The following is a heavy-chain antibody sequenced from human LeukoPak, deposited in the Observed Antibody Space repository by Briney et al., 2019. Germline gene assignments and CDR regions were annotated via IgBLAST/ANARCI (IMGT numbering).Heavy chain of an antibody. CDR3: TRGGFWGSGRAFDV. Sequence: SETLSLTCSVSGASISSSNYFWDWIRQPPGQGLEWIGNIYYSGFTDYNPSLKSRVTISADTSKNQFSLKLSSVTAADTAVYYCTRGGFWGSGRAFDVWGQGTMVTVSS. V-gene: IGHV4-39*07. CDR2: IYYSGFT. D-gene: IGHD7-27*01. CDR1: GASISSSNYF. J-gene: IGHJ3*01.